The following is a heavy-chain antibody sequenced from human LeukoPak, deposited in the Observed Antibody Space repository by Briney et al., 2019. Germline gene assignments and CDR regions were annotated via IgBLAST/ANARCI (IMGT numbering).Heavy chain of an antibody. D-gene: IGHD3-22*01. J-gene: IGHJ4*02. Sequence: GGSLRLSCAASGFTFSSYAMSWVRQAPGKGLEWVSAISGSGGSTYYADSVKGRFTISRDNSKNTLYLQMNSLRAEDTAVYYCAKDGRGYYYDSSGYYYFNYWGQGTLVTVSS. CDR2: ISGSGGST. CDR3: AKDGRGYYYDSSGYYYFNY. V-gene: IGHV3-23*01. CDR1: GFTFSSYA.